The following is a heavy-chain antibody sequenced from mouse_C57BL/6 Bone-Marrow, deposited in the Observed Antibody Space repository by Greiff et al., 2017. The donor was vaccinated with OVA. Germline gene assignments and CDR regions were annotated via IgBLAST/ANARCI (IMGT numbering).Heavy chain of an antibody. CDR2: IDPSDSYT. CDR1: GYTFTSYW. D-gene: IGHD2-1*01. Sequence: QVQLQQPGAELVKPGASVKLSCKASGYTFTSYWMQWVKQRPGQGLEWIGEIDPSDSYTNYNQKFKGKATLTVDTSSSTAYMQLSSLTSEDSAVYYCVFYYGNCAWFAYWGQGTLVTVSA. V-gene: IGHV1-50*01. CDR3: VFYYGNCAWFAY. J-gene: IGHJ3*01.